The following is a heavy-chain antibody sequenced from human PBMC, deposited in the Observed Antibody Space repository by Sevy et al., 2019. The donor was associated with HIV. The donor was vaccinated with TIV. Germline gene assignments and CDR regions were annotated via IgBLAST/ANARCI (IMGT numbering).Heavy chain of an antibody. D-gene: IGHD3-16*01. J-gene: IGHJ4*02. V-gene: IGHV3-30-3*01. CDR2: VSKEGTNK. Sequence: GESLRLSCEASGFTFTRYAFHWVRQAPGKGLEWVAVVSKEGTNKYYADSVKGRFTISRDNSRNTLFLQMQSLRADDTAVYFCARDPHSVPHWGSFDSWGQGTLVTVSS. CDR3: ARDPHSVPHWGSFDS. CDR1: GFTFTRYA.